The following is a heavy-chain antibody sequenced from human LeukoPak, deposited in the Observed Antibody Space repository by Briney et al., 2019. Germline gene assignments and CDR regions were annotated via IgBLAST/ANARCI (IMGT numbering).Heavy chain of an antibody. D-gene: IGHD3-9*01. CDR2: IIPIFGTA. CDR3: ARGLLTGYSPYWFAP. V-gene: IGHV1-69*13. Sequence: ASVKVSCKASGGTFSSYAICWVRQAPGQRLEWMGGIIPIFGTANYAQKFQGRDTITADESTSTAYKWLSSLRSENTAAYYCARGLLTGYSPYWFAPWGQGTLVTVSS. J-gene: IGHJ5*02. CDR1: GGTFSSYA.